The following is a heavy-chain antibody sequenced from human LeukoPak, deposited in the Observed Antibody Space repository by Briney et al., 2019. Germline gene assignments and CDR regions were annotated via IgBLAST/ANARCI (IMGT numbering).Heavy chain of an antibody. CDR1: GYTFTSYD. V-gene: IGHV1-8*03. CDR2: MNPNSGNT. Sequence: ASVKVSCKASGYTFTSYDINWVRQATGRGLEWMGWMNPNSGNTGYAQKFQGRVTITRNTSISTAYMELSSLRSEDTAVYYCARGGPRILPIYYYMDVWGKGTTVTVSS. CDR3: ARGGPRILPIYYYMDV. J-gene: IGHJ6*03.